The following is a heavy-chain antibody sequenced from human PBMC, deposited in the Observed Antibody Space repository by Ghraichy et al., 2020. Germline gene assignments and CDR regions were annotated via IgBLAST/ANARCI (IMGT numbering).Heavy chain of an antibody. J-gene: IGHJ4*02. D-gene: IGHD3-22*01. CDR1: GFTFSSYS. Sequence: GESLNISCAASGFTFSSYSMNWVRQAPGKGLEWVSYISSSNSTIYYADSVKGRFTISRDNAKNSLYLQMNSLRDEDTAVYYCARDGYDSSGYYQNWGQGTLVTVSS. CDR3: ARDGYDSSGYYQN. CDR2: ISSSNSTI. V-gene: IGHV3-48*02.